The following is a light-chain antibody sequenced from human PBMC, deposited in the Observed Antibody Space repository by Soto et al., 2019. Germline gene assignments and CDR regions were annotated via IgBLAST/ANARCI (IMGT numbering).Light chain of an antibody. Sequence: QSALTQPASVSGSPGKSITISCTGTSSDVGGSNYVSWYQQHPGKAPKLIIYDVNNRPSGISNRFSGSKSGNTASLTISGLQAEDEADYYCSSYRSGSTLVFGGGTKLTVL. J-gene: IGLJ2*01. CDR1: SSDVGGSNY. CDR2: DVN. CDR3: SSYRSGSTLV. V-gene: IGLV2-14*03.